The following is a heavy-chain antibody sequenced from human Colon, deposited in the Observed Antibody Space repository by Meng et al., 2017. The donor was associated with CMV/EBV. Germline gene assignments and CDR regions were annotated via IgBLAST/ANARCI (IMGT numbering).Heavy chain of an antibody. D-gene: IGHD3-9*01. V-gene: IGHV4-4*02. J-gene: IGHJ4*02. CDR2: IYHSGST. CDR1: DGSISSSNW. CDR3: ARGRPYSLRYFDWLLLDFDY. Sequence: QVRRAESRPGLLKPSGHLSPTPAVSDGSISSSNWWSWVRQPPGKGLEWIGEIYHSGSTNYNPSLKSRVTISVDKSKTQFSLKLSSVTAADTAVYYCARGRPYSLRYFDWLLLDFDYWGQGTLVTVSS.